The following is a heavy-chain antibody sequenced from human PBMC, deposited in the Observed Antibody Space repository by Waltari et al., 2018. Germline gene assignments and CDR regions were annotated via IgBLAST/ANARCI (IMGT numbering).Heavy chain of an antibody. Sequence: VQLVESGGGLVKPGESLRLSCAASGVTLRDYYMIWMCQAPGKGLDCVSYISSSGSTIYYADSVKGRFTVSRDNAKNSLFLQMTSLRAEYTAVYYCARDGRNDCSSTSCYSWFDPWGQGTLVTVSS. V-gene: IGHV3-11*01. CDR2: ISSSGSTI. J-gene: IGHJ5*02. CDR1: GVTLRDYY. CDR3: ARDGRNDCSSTSCYSWFDP. D-gene: IGHD2-2*01.